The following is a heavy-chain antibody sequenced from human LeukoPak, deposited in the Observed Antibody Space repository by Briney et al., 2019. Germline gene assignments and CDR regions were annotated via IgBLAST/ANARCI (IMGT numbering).Heavy chain of an antibody. D-gene: IGHD3-10*01. V-gene: IGHV1-46*01. CDR1: GYTFTSYY. Sequence: ASVKVSCKASGYTFTSYYMHWVRQAPGQGLEWMGIINPSGGSTSYAQKFQGRVTMTRDTSTSTVYMELSSLRSEDTAVYYCGEDFGELWFGGARHKGHNDYWGQGTLVTVSS. CDR3: GEDFGELWFGGARHKGHNDY. CDR2: INPSGGST. J-gene: IGHJ4*02.